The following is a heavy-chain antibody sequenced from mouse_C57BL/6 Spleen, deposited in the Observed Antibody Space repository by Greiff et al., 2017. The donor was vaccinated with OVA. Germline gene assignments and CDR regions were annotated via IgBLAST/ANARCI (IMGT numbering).Heavy chain of an antibody. D-gene: IGHD2-4*01. J-gene: IGHJ3*01. CDR2: INPSNGGT. CDR1: GYTFTSYW. CDR3: ARAGRLRQAWFAY. Sequence: QVQLQQPGTELVKPGASVKLSCKASGYTFTSYWMHWVKQRPGQGLEWIGNINPSNGGTNYNEKFKSKATLTVDKSSSTAYMQLSSLTSEDSAVXYCARAGRLRQAWFAYWGQGTLVTVSA. V-gene: IGHV1-53*01.